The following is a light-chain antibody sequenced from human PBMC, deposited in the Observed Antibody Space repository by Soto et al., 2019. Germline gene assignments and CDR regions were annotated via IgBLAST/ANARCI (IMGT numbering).Light chain of an antibody. V-gene: IGKV3-11*01. CDR3: QQHISWPLT. CDR2: DAS. CDR1: QSVGSG. Sequence: EIVMTQSPATLSVSPGERATLSCRASQSVGSGLSWYQQKPGQAPRLLIYDASNRATGIPTRFSGSGSGTDFTLTISNLEPEDFAVYYCQQHISWPLTFGGGTKVDIK. J-gene: IGKJ4*01.